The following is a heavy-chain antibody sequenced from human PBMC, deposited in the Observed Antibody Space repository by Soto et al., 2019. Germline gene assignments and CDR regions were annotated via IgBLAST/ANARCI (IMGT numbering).Heavy chain of an antibody. CDR3: AGLGKGFGGSHFDS. D-gene: IGHD3-16*01. CDR1: GFSFSEYD. Sequence: QVQLVESGGGLVNPGGSLRLSCAASGFSFSEYDMTWIRQAPGKGLEWISFVSKGSSYKYYADSVKGRFSTSRDNAENTQYLHIFDLRVDDTAVYYCAGLGKGFGGSHFDSWGQGTLVSVSS. CDR2: VSKGSSYK. J-gene: IGHJ4*02. V-gene: IGHV3-11*05.